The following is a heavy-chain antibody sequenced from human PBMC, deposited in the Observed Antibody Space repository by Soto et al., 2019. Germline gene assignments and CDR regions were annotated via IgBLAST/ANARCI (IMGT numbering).Heavy chain of an antibody. Sequence: EVQLLESGGGLVQPGGSLTLSCATSGFTFSSYAMVWVRQAAEKGLEWVASISNNGDTEYYADSVKGRLTISRGNSENTLYLQMNRLRADDTALYFRAKSLGFIGAIVTLLDSWGQGTQVTVSS. CDR1: GFTFSSYA. J-gene: IGHJ4*02. V-gene: IGHV3-23*01. CDR2: ISNNGDTE. D-gene: IGHD3-16*02. CDR3: AKSLGFIGAIVTLLDS.